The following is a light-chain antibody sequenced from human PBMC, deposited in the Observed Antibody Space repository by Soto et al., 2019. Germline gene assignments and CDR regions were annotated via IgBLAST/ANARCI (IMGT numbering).Light chain of an antibody. J-gene: IGKJ1*01. V-gene: IGKV4-1*01. CDR2: WAS. Sequence: DIVMTQSPDSLAVSLGERATINCKSSQNVLYSSISRNYLAWYQQKPGQAPKLLIYWASTRASGVPDRFSGSGSGTDFTLTISSLQAEDVAVYYCQQCYSTPWTFGQGTKVEIK. CDR3: QQCYSTPWT. CDR1: QNVLYSSISRNY.